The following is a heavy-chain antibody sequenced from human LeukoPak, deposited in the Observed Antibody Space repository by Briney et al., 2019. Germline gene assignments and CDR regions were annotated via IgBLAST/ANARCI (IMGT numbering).Heavy chain of an antibody. D-gene: IGHD2-15*01. CDR1: GDSVSNKDAA. J-gene: IGHJ4*02. CDR3: ARQSLGYVDY. CDR2: TYYRSKWSN. V-gene: IGHV6-1*01. Sequence: SRTLSLTCAISGDSVSNKDAAWNWIRQSPSRGLEWLGRTYYRSKWSNDYAVSVKSRITINPDTSKNQFSLQLRSVTPDDTAVYYCARQSLGYVDYWGQGSRVTVSS.